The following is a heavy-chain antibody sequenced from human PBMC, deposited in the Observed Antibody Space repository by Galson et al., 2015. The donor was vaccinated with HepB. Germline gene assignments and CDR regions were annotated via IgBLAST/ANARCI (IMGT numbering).Heavy chain of an antibody. D-gene: IGHD1-7*01. Sequence: SLRLSCAASGFTFSSYWMSWVRQAPGKGLEWVANIKQDGSEKYYVDSVKGRFTISRDNAKNSLYLQMNSLRAEDTAVYYCARGWNYAGRLSWFDPWGQGTLVTVSS. V-gene: IGHV3-7*04. CDR2: IKQDGSEK. J-gene: IGHJ5*02. CDR1: GFTFSSYW. CDR3: ARGWNYAGRLSWFDP.